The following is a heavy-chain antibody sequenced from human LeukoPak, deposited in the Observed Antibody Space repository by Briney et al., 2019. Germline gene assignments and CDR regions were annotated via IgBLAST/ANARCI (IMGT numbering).Heavy chain of an antibody. V-gene: IGHV3-7*01. CDR3: ARDMGHCSSTSCYWSYYYYGMDV. Sequence: GGSLRLSCAASGFTFSSYWMSWVRQAPGKGLEWVANIKQDGSEKYYVDSVKGRFTISRDNAKNSLYLQMNSLRAEDTAVYYCARDMGHCSSTSCYWSYYYYGMDVWGQGTTVTVPS. D-gene: IGHD2-2*01. CDR1: GFTFSSYW. J-gene: IGHJ6*02. CDR2: IKQDGSEK.